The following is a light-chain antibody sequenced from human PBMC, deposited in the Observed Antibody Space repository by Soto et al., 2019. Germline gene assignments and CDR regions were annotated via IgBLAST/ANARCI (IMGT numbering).Light chain of an antibody. J-gene: IGLJ3*02. V-gene: IGLV1-40*01. Sequence: QSVLTQPPSVSGAPGQRVTISCTGSNSNIGAAYGVHWYQQLPGTAPKLLIYNYNLRPSGVVDRFSGSRSGTSASLAISGLRSEDEADYYCATWDDDVSGPVFGGGTKLTVL. CDR2: NYN. CDR1: NSNIGAAYG. CDR3: ATWDDDVSGPV.